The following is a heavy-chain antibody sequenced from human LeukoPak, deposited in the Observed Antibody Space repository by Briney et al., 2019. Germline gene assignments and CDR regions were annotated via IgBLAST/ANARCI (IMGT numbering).Heavy chain of an antibody. CDR3: AKGGGWLYYFDY. J-gene: IGHJ4*02. D-gene: IGHD6-19*01. V-gene: IGHV3-23*01. CDR2: ISGSADTT. Sequence: GGSLRLSCAASGFTFSTFAMNWVRQAPGKGLEWVSAISGSADTTYYADSVKGRFSISRDNSKNTVYPQMNSLRTEDTAVYYCAKGGGWLYYFDYWGQGTLVTVSS. CDR1: GFTFSTFA.